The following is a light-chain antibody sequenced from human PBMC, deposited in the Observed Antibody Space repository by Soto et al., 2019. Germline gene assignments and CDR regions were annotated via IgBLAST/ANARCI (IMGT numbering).Light chain of an antibody. J-gene: IGLJ1*01. CDR3: QSYDSSLRPYV. V-gene: IGLV1-40*01. CDR2: GNS. Sequence: QLVLTQPPSVSGAPGQRVTISCTGSSSNIGAGYDVHWYQQLPGTAPKLLIYGNSNRPSGVPDRFSGSKSGTSASLAITGLQAEDEADYYCQSYDSSLRPYVFGTVTKVTVL. CDR1: SSNIGAGYD.